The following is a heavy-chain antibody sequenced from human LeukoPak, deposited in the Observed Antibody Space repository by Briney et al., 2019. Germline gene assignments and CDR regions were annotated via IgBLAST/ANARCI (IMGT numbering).Heavy chain of an antibody. D-gene: IGHD5-18*01. J-gene: IGHJ4*02. CDR2: IKQDGVDK. Sequence: GGSLRLSCATSGFTFSSYWMNWVRQAPGKGPEWVANIKQDGVDKYYVDSVKGRFTISRDNAKRSLYLQMNSLRAEDTAVYYCARDLYSYGANQDDYWGQGTLVTVSS. V-gene: IGHV3-7*01. CDR3: ARDLYSYGANQDDY. CDR1: GFTFSSYW.